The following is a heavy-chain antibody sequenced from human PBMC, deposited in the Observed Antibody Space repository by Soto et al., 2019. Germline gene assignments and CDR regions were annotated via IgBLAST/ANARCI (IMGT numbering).Heavy chain of an antibody. Sequence: SETLSLTCSVSGGSISSGYWTWIRQPPGKGLEWIGYIYYGGSINYNPSLKSRVIISVDTAKNQFSLSLSSVTAADTAVYYCKGAYYDIDGYSLDPWGQGTAVTVSS. J-gene: IGHJ5*02. V-gene: IGHV4-59*01. CDR1: GGSISSGY. CDR2: IYYGGSI. D-gene: IGHD3-22*01. CDR3: KGAYYDIDGYSLDP.